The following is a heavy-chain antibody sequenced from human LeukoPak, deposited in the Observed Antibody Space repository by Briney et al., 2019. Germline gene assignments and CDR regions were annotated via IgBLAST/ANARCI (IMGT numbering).Heavy chain of an antibody. J-gene: IGHJ3*02. D-gene: IGHD2-21*01. CDR2: IIPILGIA. V-gene: IGHV1-69*02. Sequence: SVKVSCKASGGTFSSYTISWVRQAPGQGLEWMGRIIPILGIANYAKKFQGRDTITADKSASTAYMELSSLRSEDTAVYYCARAGPNVVIHLLGTTPLSAAFDIWGQGTMVTVSS. CDR1: GGTFSSYT. CDR3: ARAGPNVVIHLLGTTPLSAAFDI.